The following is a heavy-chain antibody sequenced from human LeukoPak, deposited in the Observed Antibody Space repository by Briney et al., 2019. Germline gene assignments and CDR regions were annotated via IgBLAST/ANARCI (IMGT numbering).Heavy chain of an antibody. V-gene: IGHV4-39*01. Sequence: KPTETLSLTCTVSGDSFTSTDDFWGCIRQPPGKGLEWIGSINYSGKTYYNPSLKSRVIISVDTSKNQVSLRLSSVTAADTAVYYCARSSYSSGRYGGLDVWGQGTTVTVSS. D-gene: IGHD3-22*01. CDR3: ARSSYSSGRYGGLDV. CDR1: GDSFTSTDDF. J-gene: IGHJ6*02. CDR2: INYSGKT.